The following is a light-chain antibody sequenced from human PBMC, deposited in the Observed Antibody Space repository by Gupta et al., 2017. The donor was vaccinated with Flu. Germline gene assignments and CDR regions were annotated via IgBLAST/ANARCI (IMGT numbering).Light chain of an antibody. CDR2: GAS. J-gene: IGKJ1*01. Sequence: DLQMPQSPPSLSASVGDRVAITCRASASIFTYLNWYQHKPGKGPNLLIYGASILQSGVPSRSSSSGSWTAFTLIITNLQAADSATDYCRQNLVEALWTCGQGT. V-gene: IGKV1-39*01. CDR3: RQNLVEALWT. CDR1: ASIFTY.